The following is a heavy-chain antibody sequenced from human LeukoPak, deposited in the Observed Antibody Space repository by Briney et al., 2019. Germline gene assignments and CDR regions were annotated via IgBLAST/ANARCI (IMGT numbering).Heavy chain of an antibody. CDR1: SYSISSGYY. D-gene: IGHD3-10*01. Sequence: PSETLSLTCAVSSYSISSGYYWGWIRQPPGKGLEWIGSIYHSGSAYYNPSLKSRVTISVDTSKNQFSLKLSSVTAADTAVYYCARDPHGSGSYYGYWGQGTLVTVSS. J-gene: IGHJ4*02. V-gene: IGHV4-38-2*02. CDR3: ARDPHGSGSYYGY. CDR2: IYHSGSA.